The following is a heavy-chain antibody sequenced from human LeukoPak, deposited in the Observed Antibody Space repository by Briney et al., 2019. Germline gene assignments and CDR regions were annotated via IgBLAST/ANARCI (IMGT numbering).Heavy chain of an antibody. CDR2: IFYNGNT. Sequence: SETLSLTCTVSGASFSSYYWSWLRQPPGKGREWIAYIFYNGNTKYNPSLKSRVTISVDTSKNQFSLNLSSVTAADTAVYYCARGDSSGYDDAFDIWGQGTMVTVSS. D-gene: IGHD3-22*01. J-gene: IGHJ3*02. V-gene: IGHV4-59*12. CDR3: ARGDSSGYDDAFDI. CDR1: GASFSSYY.